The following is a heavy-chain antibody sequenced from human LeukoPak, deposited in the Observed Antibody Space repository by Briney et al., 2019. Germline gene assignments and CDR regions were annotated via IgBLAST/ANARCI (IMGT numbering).Heavy chain of an antibody. CDR2: INPNSGGT. D-gene: IGHD3-22*01. J-gene: IGHJ4*02. V-gene: IGHV1-2*02. Sequence: ASAKVSCKASGYTFTGYYMHWVRQAPGQGLEWMGWINPNSGGTNYAQKFQGRVTMTRDTSISTAYMELSRLRSDDTAVYYCAREDYYDSSGYFSYFDYWGQGTLVTVSS. CDR3: AREDYYDSSGYFSYFDY. CDR1: GYTFTGYY.